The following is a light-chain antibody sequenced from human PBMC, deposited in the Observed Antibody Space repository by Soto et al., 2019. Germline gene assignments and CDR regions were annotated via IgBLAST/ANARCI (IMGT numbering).Light chain of an antibody. CDR3: QSYDSSLSGVV. V-gene: IGLV1-40*01. CDR2: GNS. J-gene: IGLJ2*01. Sequence: QPVLTQPPSVSGAPGQRVIISCTGSSSNIGAGYDVHWYQQLPGTAPKLLIYGNSNRPSGVPDRFSGSKSGTSASLAITGLQAEDEVDYYCQSYDSSLSGVVFGGRTKVTVL. CDR1: SSNIGAGYD.